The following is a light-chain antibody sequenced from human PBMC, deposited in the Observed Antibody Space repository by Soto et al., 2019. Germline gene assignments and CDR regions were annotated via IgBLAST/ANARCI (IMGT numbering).Light chain of an antibody. V-gene: IGLV1-51*01. CDR1: SSNIGNNY. Sequence: QSVLTQPPSVSAAPGQRVTISCSGSSSNIGNNYVSWYQQLPGTAPKLLIYDNNERLSGIPDRFSGSKSGTSATLGITGLQTGDEADYYCATLDGRLSAGVFGGGTKVTVL. CDR3: ATLDGRLSAGV. CDR2: DNN. J-gene: IGLJ2*01.